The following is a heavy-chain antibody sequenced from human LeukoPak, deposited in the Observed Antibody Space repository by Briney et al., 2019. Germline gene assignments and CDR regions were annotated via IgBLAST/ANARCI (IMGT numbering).Heavy chain of an antibody. CDR1: GFTFSNYD. CDR2: ISYDGSNK. D-gene: IGHD3-10*01. CDR3: AKVSNGVTLVRGVIIRHSDY. V-gene: IGHV3-30*18. Sequence: GGSLRLSCTASGFTFSNYDMHWVGQAPGKGLEWVAVISYDGSNKYYSDSVKGRFTISRDSSKNTLYLQMNSLRAEDTAVYYCAKVSNGVTLVRGVIIRHSDYWGQGTLVTVSS. J-gene: IGHJ4*02.